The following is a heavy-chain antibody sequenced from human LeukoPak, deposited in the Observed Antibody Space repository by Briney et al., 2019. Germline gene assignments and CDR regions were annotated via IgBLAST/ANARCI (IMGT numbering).Heavy chain of an antibody. Sequence: SETLSLTCTVSGGSISSYYWSWIRQPPGKGLEWLEYIYYSGSTNYNPSLKSRVTISVDTSKNQFSLKLSSVTAADTAVYYCARFLGYCSSTSCYEDHTFDYWGQGTLVTVSS. V-gene: IGHV4-59*08. CDR1: GGSISSYY. CDR3: ARFLGYCSSTSCYEDHTFDY. D-gene: IGHD2-2*01. J-gene: IGHJ4*02. CDR2: IYYSGST.